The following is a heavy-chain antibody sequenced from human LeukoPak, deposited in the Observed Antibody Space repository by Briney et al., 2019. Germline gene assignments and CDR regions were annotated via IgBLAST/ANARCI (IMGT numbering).Heavy chain of an antibody. CDR1: GYTSTSYD. V-gene: IGHV1-8*03. J-gene: IGHJ1*01. D-gene: IGHD6-13*01. Sequence: ASVKVSCKASGYTSTSYDINWVRQATGQGLEWMGWMNPNSGNTGYAQKFQGRVTLTRNTSISTAYMELSSLRSEDTAVYYCARGRGKFRGSSQARRGAEYFQHWGQGTLVTVSS. CDR3: ARGRGKFRGSSQARRGAEYFQH. CDR2: MNPNSGNT.